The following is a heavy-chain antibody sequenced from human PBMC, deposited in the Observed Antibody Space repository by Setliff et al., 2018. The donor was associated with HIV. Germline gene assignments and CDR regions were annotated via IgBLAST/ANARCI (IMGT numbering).Heavy chain of an antibody. D-gene: IGHD3-22*01. CDR2: IYYSGST. V-gene: IGHV4-31*03. J-gene: IGHJ4*02. Sequence: PSETLSLTCTVSGGSISSGGYYWSWIRQHPGKGLEWIGYIYYSGSTYYNPSLKSRVTISVDTSKNQFSLKLSSVTAADTAVYYCARKDDSSGYYFDYWGQGTLVTVS. CDR3: ARKDDSSGYYFDY. CDR1: GGSISSGGYY.